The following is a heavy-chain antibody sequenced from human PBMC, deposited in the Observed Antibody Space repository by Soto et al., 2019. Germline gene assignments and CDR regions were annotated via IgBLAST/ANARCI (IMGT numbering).Heavy chain of an antibody. J-gene: IGHJ3*02. CDR1: GFTFPNYA. V-gene: IGHV3-23*01. Sequence: EVRLLESGGGLVQPGGSLRLSCFASGFTFPNYAMSWVRQAPGKGLEWVSVVTGRASSTYYADSVEDRFTVSRDNSRNTLFLQMNSLGAEDTPVYYCANHLPSKKKQRLWAYALHILGQDTMLTVS. D-gene: IGHD6-25*01. CDR3: ANHLPSKKKQRLWAYALHI. CDR2: VTGRASST.